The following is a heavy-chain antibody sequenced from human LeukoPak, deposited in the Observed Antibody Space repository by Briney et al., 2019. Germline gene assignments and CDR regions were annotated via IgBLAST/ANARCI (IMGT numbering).Heavy chain of an antibody. CDR1: GGSFSGYY. CDR2: INHSGST. V-gene: IGHV4-34*01. CDR3: ARRYGSGSPGTFDY. D-gene: IGHD3-10*01. J-gene: IGHJ4*02. Sequence: PSETLSLTCAVYGGSFSGYYWSWIRQPPGKGLEWIGEINHSGSTNYNPSLKSRVTISVDTSKNQFSLKLSSVTAADTAVYYCARRYGSGSPGTFDYWGQGTLVTVSS.